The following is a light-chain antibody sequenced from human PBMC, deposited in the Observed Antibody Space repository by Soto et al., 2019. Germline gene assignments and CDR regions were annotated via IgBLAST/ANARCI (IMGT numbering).Light chain of an antibody. Sequence: DIAMTQSPLSLPVTPGEPASISCRSSQSLLHSNAYNYLDWYLQRPGQAPQLLIYFGSNRDSGVPDRFSGSGSGTDFTLRISRVEAEDVGVYYCMQTLQTPYTFGQGTKLEIK. J-gene: IGKJ2*01. V-gene: IGKV2-28*01. CDR1: QSLLHSNAYNY. CDR2: FGS. CDR3: MQTLQTPYT.